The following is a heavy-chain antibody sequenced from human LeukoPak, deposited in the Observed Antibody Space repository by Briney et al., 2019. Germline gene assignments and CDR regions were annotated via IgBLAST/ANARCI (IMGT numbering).Heavy chain of an antibody. J-gene: IGHJ3*02. Sequence: SETLSLTCTVSGGSISSYYWSWIRQPPGKGLEWIGYIYYSGSANYHPSLKSRVTISVDTSKNRFSLRLSSVTAADTAVYYCARDQDPAYYYDSSGYYSSAFDIWGQGTMVTVSS. CDR1: GGSISSYY. V-gene: IGHV4-59*01. CDR3: ARDQDPAYYYDSSGYYSSAFDI. D-gene: IGHD3-22*01. CDR2: IYYSGSA.